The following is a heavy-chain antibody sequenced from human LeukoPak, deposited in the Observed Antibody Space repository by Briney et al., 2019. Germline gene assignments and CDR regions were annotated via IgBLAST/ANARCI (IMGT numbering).Heavy chain of an antibody. J-gene: IGHJ3*02. CDR2: IYTSGNT. D-gene: IGHD6-19*01. Sequence: SETLSLTCTVSGGSISSYYWSWLRQPPGKGLEWIGNIYTSGNTNYNPPLKSRVAISVDTSKNQFSLKLNSVTAADTAVYYCARPYSSGWSGAFDIWGQGTMVTVSS. V-gene: IGHV4-4*09. CDR1: GGSISSYY. CDR3: ARPYSSGWSGAFDI.